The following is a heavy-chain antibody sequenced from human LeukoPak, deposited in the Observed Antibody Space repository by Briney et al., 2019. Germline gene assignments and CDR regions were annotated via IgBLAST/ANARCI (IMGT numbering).Heavy chain of an antibody. J-gene: IGHJ5*02. CDR3: ARGSRFGELSVWFDP. CDR2: ISSSSSYI. CDR1: GFTFSSYS. V-gene: IGHV3-21*01. D-gene: IGHD3-10*01. Sequence: PGGSRRLAWAASGFTFSSYSMNWVRQAPGKGLEWVSSISSSSSYIYYADSVKGRFTISRDNAKNSLYLQMNSLRAEDTAVYYCARGSRFGELSVWFDPWGQGTLVTVSS.